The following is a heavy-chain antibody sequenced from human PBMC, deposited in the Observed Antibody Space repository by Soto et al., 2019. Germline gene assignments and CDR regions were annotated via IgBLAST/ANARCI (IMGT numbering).Heavy chain of an antibody. V-gene: IGHV1-69*01. D-gene: IGHD6-13*01. J-gene: IGHJ6*02. Sequence: QVQLVQSGAEVRKPGSSVRVSCKASGGTFSSYAISWVRQAPGQGLEWMGGIIHIFGTENYAQKFKGRVTITADESTSTADMELSSLRSEDTAVYYCARDRIAGSKYYYGMDVWGQGTTVTVSS. CDR1: GGTFSSYA. CDR2: IIHIFGTE. CDR3: ARDRIAGSKYYYGMDV.